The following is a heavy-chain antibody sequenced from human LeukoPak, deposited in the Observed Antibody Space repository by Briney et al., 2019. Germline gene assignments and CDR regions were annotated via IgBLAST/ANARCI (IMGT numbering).Heavy chain of an antibody. D-gene: IGHD3-22*01. CDR1: GGSISSSNYY. CDR3: ARDTTYYYDSSGYEY. J-gene: IGHJ4*02. V-gene: IGHV4-39*07. Sequence: PSETLSLTCTVSGGSISSSNYYWGWIRQPPGKGLEWIGSIYYRGSTYSNPSLKSRVSISVDTSKNQFSLKLSSVTAADTAVYYCARDTTYYYDSSGYEYWGQGTLVTVSS. CDR2: IYYRGST.